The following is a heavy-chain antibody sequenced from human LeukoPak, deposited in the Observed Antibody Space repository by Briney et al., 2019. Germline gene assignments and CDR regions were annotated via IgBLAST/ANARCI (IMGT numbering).Heavy chain of an antibody. Sequence: GGSLRLSCAASGFTFSSYAMSWVRQAPGKGLEWVSTIRGDDYTYYADSVKGRFTISRDNPKNTLSLQMDSLRAEDTALYYCAKGRLDPNLVLHYWGQGTLVTVSS. CDR2: IRGDDYT. CDR3: AKGRLDPNLVLHY. V-gene: IGHV3-23*01. J-gene: IGHJ4*02. CDR1: GFTFSSYA. D-gene: IGHD4/OR15-4a*01.